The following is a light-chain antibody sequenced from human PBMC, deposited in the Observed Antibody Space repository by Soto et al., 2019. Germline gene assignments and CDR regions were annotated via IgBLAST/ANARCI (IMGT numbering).Light chain of an antibody. CDR1: QSISSY. CDR3: QQSYNART. CDR2: AAS. V-gene: IGKV1-39*01. Sequence: DIQLTQSPSSLSASVGDMATITCRTRQSISSYLNWYQQKPGKAPKLLIYAASSLQSGVPSRFSGSGSGTDFTLTISSLQPEDSEIYYCQQSYNARTFGQGTKVEIK. J-gene: IGKJ1*01.